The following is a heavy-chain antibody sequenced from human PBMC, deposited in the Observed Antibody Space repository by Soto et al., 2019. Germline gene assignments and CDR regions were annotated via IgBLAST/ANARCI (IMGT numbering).Heavy chain of an antibody. CDR2: VIPLFGTK. D-gene: IGHD3-22*01. CDR3: ARSSYNTSGSYYGWFDP. J-gene: IGHJ5*02. CDR1: GSTFTNFA. Sequence: QEQLEQSGAEVKKPGSSVRVSCKASGSTFTNFAISWVRQAPGQGLEWMGGVIPLFGTKQYAQRFQGRLTITADESPSTPYMELSSLRSVDTAIYYCARSSYNTSGSYYGWFDPWGQGTLVTVSS. V-gene: IGHV1-69*01.